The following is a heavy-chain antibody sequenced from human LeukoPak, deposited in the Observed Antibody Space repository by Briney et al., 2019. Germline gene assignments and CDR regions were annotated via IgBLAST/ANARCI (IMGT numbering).Heavy chain of an antibody. V-gene: IGHV3-11*01. CDR2: ISSSGSTI. CDR1: GSTFSDYY. CDR3: ARDFVPVVPAASSLFGMDV. Sequence: GGSLRLSCAASGSTFSDYYMGWIRQAPGKGLEWVSYISSSGSTIYYADSVKGRFTISRDNATNSLYLQMNSLRAEDTAVYNCARDFVPVVPAASSLFGMDVWGQGTTVTVSS. D-gene: IGHD2-2*01. J-gene: IGHJ6*02.